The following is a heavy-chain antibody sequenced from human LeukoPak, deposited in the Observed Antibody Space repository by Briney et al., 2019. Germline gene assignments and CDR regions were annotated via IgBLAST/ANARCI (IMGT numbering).Heavy chain of an antibody. CDR2: IYYSGNT. Sequence: PSETLSLTCTVSGGSISSHYWTWIRQPPGKGLEWIGYIYYSGNTNYNPSLKSRVTISVDTSKNQFSLKLSSVTAADTAVYYCARDLTTVTKGFEIWGQGTMVPVSS. J-gene: IGHJ3*02. CDR3: ARDLTTVTKGFEI. V-gene: IGHV4-59*11. D-gene: IGHD4-17*01. CDR1: GGSISSHY.